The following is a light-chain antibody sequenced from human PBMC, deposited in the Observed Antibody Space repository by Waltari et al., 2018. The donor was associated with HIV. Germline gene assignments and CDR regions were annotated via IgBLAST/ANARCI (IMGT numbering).Light chain of an antibody. Sequence: SAVTQPASVSGLPGQSITISCTGGDSDVGLYNFVSWYQQHPGRVPRLILYDVDSRAPGISDRFSGSRSGPTASLNISRLRAEDEADYYCASFTGDDTLLFGGGTKVTVL. CDR2: DVD. CDR3: ASFTGDDTLL. J-gene: IGLJ3*02. V-gene: IGLV2-14*03. CDR1: DSDVGLYNF.